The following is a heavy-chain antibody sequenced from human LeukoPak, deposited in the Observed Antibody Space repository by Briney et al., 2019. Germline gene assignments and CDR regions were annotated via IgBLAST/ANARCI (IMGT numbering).Heavy chain of an antibody. CDR2: IYYSGST. Sequence: SETLSLTCTVSGGSISSSSYYWGWIRQPPGKGLEWIGSIYYSGSTYYNPSLKSRVTISVDTSKNQFSLKLSSVTAADTAVYYCASPRRYYGGYHSYWGQGTLVTVSS. J-gene: IGHJ4*02. CDR3: ASPRRYYGGYHSY. CDR1: GGSISSSSYY. V-gene: IGHV4-39*01. D-gene: IGHD4-17*01.